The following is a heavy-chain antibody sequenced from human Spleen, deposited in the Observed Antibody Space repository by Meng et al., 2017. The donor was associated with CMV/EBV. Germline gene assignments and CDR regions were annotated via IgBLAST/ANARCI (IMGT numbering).Heavy chain of an antibody. Sequence: SETLSLTCTVSGDSISSSSNYWGWIRQPPGKGLEWIGSIYYSGSTFYNPSLKSRVTISLGTSKDQFSLRLRSVTAADTAVYYCARSSTSCYCAFDIWGQGTMVTVSS. J-gene: IGHJ3*02. CDR3: ARSSTSCYCAFDI. D-gene: IGHD2-2*01. CDR2: IYYSGST. CDR1: GDSISSSSNY. V-gene: IGHV4-39*07.